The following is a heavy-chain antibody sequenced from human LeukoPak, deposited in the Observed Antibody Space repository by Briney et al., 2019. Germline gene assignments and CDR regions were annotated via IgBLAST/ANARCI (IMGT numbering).Heavy chain of an antibody. CDR2: ISGSGGST. J-gene: IGHJ4*02. CDR3: AKDPGGLYYYGSGSYPNFDY. V-gene: IGHV3-23*01. CDR1: GFTFSSYE. Sequence: GGSLRLSCAASGFTFSSYEMNWVRQAPGKGLEWVSAISGSGGSTYYADSVKGRFTISRDNSKNTLYLQMNSLRAEDTAVYYCAKDPGGLYYYGSGSYPNFDYWGQGTLVTVSS. D-gene: IGHD3-10*01.